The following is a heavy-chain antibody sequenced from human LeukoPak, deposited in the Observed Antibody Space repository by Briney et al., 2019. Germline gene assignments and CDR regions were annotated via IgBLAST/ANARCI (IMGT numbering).Heavy chain of an antibody. D-gene: IGHD3-10*01. CDR2: IYSGGST. V-gene: IGHV3-53*01. J-gene: IGHJ4*02. CDR3: ARAEYSYGSGSYYFDY. Sequence: GSLRLSCAASGFTVSSNYMSWVRQAPGKGLEWVSVIYSGGSTYYADSVKGRFTISRDNSKNTLYLQMNSLRAEDTAVYYCARAEYSYGSGSYYFDYWGQGTLVTVSS. CDR1: GFTVSSNY.